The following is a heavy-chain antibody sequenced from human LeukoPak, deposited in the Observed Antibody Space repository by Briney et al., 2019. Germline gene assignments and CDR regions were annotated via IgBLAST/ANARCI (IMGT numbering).Heavy chain of an antibody. D-gene: IGHD2-21*01. CDR3: ARDTVVIASSPFFDL. Sequence: GASVKASCKASGGTFSSYAVSWVRQAPGQGLEWMGGIIPIFGTANYAQKFQGRVTITADESTSTAYMELSSLRSEDTAVYYCARDTVVIASSPFFDLWGRGTLVTVSS. J-gene: IGHJ2*01. CDR2: IIPIFGTA. V-gene: IGHV1-69*13. CDR1: GGTFSSYA.